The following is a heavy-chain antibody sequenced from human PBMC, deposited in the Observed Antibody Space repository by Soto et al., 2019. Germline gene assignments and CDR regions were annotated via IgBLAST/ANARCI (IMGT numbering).Heavy chain of an antibody. CDR2: IYYSGST. CDR3: ARRYGWAFDI. CDR1: GGSIRIADND. D-gene: IGHD3-16*01. J-gene: IGHJ3*02. V-gene: IGHV4-61*08. Sequence: SETLSLTCTVSGGSIRIADNDWSWIRQPPGKGLEWIGYIYYSGSTNYNPSLKSRVTISVDTSKNQFSLKLSSVTAADTSAYYCARRYGWAFDIWGQGTMLTVSS.